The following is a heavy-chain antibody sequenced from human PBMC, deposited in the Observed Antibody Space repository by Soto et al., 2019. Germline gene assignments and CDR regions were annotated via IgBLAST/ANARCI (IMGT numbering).Heavy chain of an antibody. D-gene: IGHD2-15*01. Sequence: QVQLVQSGAEVKKPGASVKVSCKASGYTFNSFGITWVRQAPGQGLEWMGWISTYNGNTNYAQTLQGRVTMTTDTSTCTAYMELRGLGSDDTAVYYCARDAGYCSVSSCLVRWFDSWGQGALVTVSS. J-gene: IGHJ5*01. CDR3: ARDAGYCSVSSCLVRWFDS. CDR1: GYTFNSFG. V-gene: IGHV1-18*01. CDR2: ISTYNGNT.